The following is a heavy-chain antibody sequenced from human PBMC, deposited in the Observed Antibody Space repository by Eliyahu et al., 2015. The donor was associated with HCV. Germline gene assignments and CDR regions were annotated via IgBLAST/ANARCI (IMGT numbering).Heavy chain of an antibody. CDR3: ARGIRRMTTVTPRNMDV. CDR1: GFTFSDYY. CDR2: ISNTGSDM. J-gene: IGHJ6*02. V-gene: IGHV3-11*01. Sequence: QVQLVESGGGLVKPGGFLRLSCAASGFTFSDYYMTWIRQAPGKGLEWVSYISNTGSDMYYADSVKGRFTISRDNAKKSLYLEMNSLRAEDTAVYYCARGIRRMTTVTPRNMDVWGQGTTSSSP. D-gene: IGHD4-17*01.